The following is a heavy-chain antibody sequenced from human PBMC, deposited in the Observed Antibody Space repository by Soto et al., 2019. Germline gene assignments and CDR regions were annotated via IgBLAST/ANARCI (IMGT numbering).Heavy chain of an antibody. D-gene: IGHD6-19*01. Sequence: QVQLVQAGAEVKKPGASVRVSCKASGYTFTSYGISWVRQAPGQGLEWMGWINSYNGNTNYAQKLQGRVTMTTDTSTSTAYMELRSLRSDATAVYSCAREPVAGIWFDPWGQGTLVTVSS. J-gene: IGHJ5*02. CDR2: INSYNGNT. CDR3: AREPVAGIWFDP. V-gene: IGHV1-18*01. CDR1: GYTFTSYG.